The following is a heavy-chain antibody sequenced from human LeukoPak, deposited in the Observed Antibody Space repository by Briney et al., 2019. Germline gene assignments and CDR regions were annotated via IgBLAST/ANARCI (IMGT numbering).Heavy chain of an antibody. CDR2: IYYSGNT. CDR3: ARHAARYYGDYVDS. CDR1: GGSIISSSYY. V-gene: IGHV4-39*01. J-gene: IGHJ3*02. D-gene: IGHD4-17*01. Sequence: SETLSLTCTVSGGSIISSSYYWGWIRQPPGKGLEWIGSIYYSGNTYYYPSLKSRVTISVDTSKNQFSLKPISVTAADTAVYFCARHAARYYGDYVDSWGQGTMVTVSS.